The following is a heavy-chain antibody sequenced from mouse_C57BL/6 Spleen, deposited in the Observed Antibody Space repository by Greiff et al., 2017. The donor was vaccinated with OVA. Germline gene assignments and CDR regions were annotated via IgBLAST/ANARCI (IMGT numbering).Heavy chain of an antibody. Sequence: QVQLQQSGAELVRPGTSVKVSCKASGYAFTNYLIEWVKQRPGQGLEWIGVINPGSGGTNYNEKFKGKATLTADKSSSTAYMQLSSLTSEDSAVYFCARGYDGPYAMDYWGQGTSVTVSS. CDR1: GYAFTNYL. CDR2: INPGSGGT. V-gene: IGHV1-54*01. D-gene: IGHD2-3*01. CDR3: ARGYDGPYAMDY. J-gene: IGHJ4*01.